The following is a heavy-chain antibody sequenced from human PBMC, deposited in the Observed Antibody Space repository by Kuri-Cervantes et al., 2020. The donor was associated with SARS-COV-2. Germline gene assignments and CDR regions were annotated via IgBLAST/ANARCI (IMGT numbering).Heavy chain of an antibody. J-gene: IGHJ4*02. CDR3: ARREGMVPTITRPKYKNSFDY. V-gene: IGHV4-39*01. D-gene: IGHD5-12*01. Sequence: ESLKISCTVSGGSISSSSYYWGWIRQPPGKGLEWIGSIYYSGSTYYNPSLKSRVTISVDTSKNQFSLKLSSLTAADTALYYCARREGMVPTITRPKYKNSFDYWGQGTLVTVSS. CDR2: IYYSGST. CDR1: GGSISSSSYY.